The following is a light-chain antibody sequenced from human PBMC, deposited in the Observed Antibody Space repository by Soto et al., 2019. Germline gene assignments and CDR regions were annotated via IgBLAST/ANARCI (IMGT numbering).Light chain of an antibody. CDR1: SSDIGTYNY. J-gene: IGLJ3*02. CDR3: SSYTTSSTQV. V-gene: IGLV2-14*01. CDR2: EVS. Sequence: QSALTQPASVSGSPGQSITISCTGTSSDIGTYNYVSWYQQHPGKVPKLMIYEVSNRPSGVSNRFSGSKSGNTASLAISGLQAEDEADYYCSSYTTSSTQVFGGGTKLTVI.